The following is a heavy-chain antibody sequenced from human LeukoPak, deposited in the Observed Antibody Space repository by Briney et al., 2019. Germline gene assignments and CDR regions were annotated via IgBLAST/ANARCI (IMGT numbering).Heavy chain of an antibody. Sequence: GSLRLSCAASGFTFSSYWMSWVRQAPGKGLEWVANIKQDGSEKYYVDSVKGRFTISRDNAKNSLYLQMNSLRAEDTAVYYCARDRRPDPYYFDYWGQGTLVTVSS. V-gene: IGHV3-7*03. J-gene: IGHJ4*02. CDR3: ARDRRPDPYYFDY. CDR2: IKQDGSEK. CDR1: GFTFSSYW. D-gene: IGHD2-2*01.